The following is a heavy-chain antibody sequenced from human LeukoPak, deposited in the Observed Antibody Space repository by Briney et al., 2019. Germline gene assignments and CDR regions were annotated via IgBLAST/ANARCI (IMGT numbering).Heavy chain of an antibody. CDR1: AFTFSSYS. D-gene: IGHD3-10*01. J-gene: IGHJ4*02. V-gene: IGHV3-21*01. CDR2: ISSSSSYI. Sequence: PGGSLRLCCTASAFTFSSYSMNWVRQAPGKGQNRVSSISSSSSYIYYADSVKGRFTISRDNAKNSLYLQMNSLRAEDTAVYYCARDQGSMVRGVTSGYWGQGTLVTVSS. CDR3: ARDQGSMVRGVTSGY.